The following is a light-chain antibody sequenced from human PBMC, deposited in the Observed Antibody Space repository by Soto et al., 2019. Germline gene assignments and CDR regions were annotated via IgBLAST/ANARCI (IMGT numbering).Light chain of an antibody. V-gene: IGKV3-20*01. Sequence: EIVLTQSPGTLSLSPGERATLSCRASQSVSSSYLAWFQQKPGQAPRLLIYGASSRATGIPDRFSGSGSGTDFTLTISRLEPADFAVYYCQHYDSSLWTFGHGTKVEIK. CDR3: QHYDSSLWT. J-gene: IGKJ1*01. CDR2: GAS. CDR1: QSVSSSY.